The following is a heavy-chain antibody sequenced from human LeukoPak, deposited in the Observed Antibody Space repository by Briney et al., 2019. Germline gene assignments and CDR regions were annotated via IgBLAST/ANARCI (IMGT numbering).Heavy chain of an antibody. CDR3: ASEVTGNYGDYVSYYCYYMDV. D-gene: IGHD4-17*01. Sequence: SVKVSCKASGGTFSSYAISWVRQAPGQGLEWMGRIIPIFGTANYAQKFQGRVTITTDESTSTAYMELSSLRSEDTAVYYCASEVTGNYGDYVSYYCYYMDVWGKGTTVTVSS. CDR1: GGTFSSYA. J-gene: IGHJ6*03. CDR2: IIPIFGTA. V-gene: IGHV1-69*05.